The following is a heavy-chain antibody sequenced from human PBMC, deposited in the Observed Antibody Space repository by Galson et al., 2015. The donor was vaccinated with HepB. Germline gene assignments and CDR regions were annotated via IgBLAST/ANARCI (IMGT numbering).Heavy chain of an antibody. D-gene: IGHD3-3*01. CDR2: IYPGDSDT. J-gene: IGHJ5*02. CDR3: ARRPYYDFWSGYPHEGWFDP. V-gene: IGHV5-51*03. Sequence: QSGAEVKKPGESLKISCKGSGYSFTSYWIGWVRQMPGKGLEWMGIIYPGDSDTRYSPSFQGQVTISADKSISTAYLQWSSLKASDTAMYYCARRPYYDFWSGYPHEGWFDPWGQGTLVTVSS. CDR1: GYSFTSYW.